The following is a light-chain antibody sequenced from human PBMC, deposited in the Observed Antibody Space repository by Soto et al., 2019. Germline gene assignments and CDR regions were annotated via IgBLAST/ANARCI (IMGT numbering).Light chain of an antibody. CDR1: QSISSY. CDR2: AAS. J-gene: IGKJ1*01. CDR3: QRSYSTRTWT. V-gene: IGKV1-39*01. Sequence: DIQMTQSPSSLSASVGDRVTITCRASQSISSYLNWYQQKPGKAPKLLLYAASSLQSGGPSRFSGSGSGTDFTLTISSLQPEDFATYYCQRSYSTRTWTFGQGTKVEIK.